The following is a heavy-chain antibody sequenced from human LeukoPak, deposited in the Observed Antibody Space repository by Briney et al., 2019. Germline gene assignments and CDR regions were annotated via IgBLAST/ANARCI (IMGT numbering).Heavy chain of an antibody. CDR1: GXTFSSYE. V-gene: IGHV3-48*03. D-gene: IGHD3-16*01. Sequence: GGSLRLSCAASGXTFSSYEMNWVRQAPGKGLEWVSYISSGGSTKYYADSVKGRFTISRDNAKNSLYLQMNSLRAEDTAVYYCAREWGNIDYWGQGTLVTVSS. J-gene: IGHJ4*02. CDR3: AREWGNIDY. CDR2: ISSGGSTK.